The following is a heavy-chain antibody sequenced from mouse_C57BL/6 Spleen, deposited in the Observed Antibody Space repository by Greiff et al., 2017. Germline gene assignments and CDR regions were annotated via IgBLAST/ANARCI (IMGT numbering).Heavy chain of an antibody. V-gene: IGHV1-80*01. J-gene: IGHJ2*01. Sequence: QVQLQQSGAELVKPGASVKISCKASGYAFSSYWMNWVKQRPGKGLEWIGQIYPGDGATNYNGKFKGKATLTADKSSSTAYMQLSSLTYKGSAFYFCARTVYYVDYWGQGTTLTVSS. CDR1: GYAFSSYW. CDR3: ARTVYYVDY. CDR2: IYPGDGAT.